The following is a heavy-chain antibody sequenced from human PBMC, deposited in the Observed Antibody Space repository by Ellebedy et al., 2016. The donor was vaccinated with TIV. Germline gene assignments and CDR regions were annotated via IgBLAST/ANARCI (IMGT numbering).Heavy chain of an antibody. CDR1: GGIFRSYA. Sequence: SVKVSCKASGGIFRSYAVSWVRHAPGQGLERMGGILGVFGTTNYAEKFQGRVTITADESTSTTYMELTTLRSEDSAFYFCASSETYTPSYFASWGQGTLVTVSS. V-gene: IGHV1-69*13. D-gene: IGHD1-26*01. CDR2: ILGVFGTT. CDR3: ASSETYTPSYFAS. J-gene: IGHJ4*02.